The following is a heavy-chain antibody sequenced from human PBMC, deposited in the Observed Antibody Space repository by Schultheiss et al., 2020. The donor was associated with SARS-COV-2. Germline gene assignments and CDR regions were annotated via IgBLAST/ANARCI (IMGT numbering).Heavy chain of an antibody. D-gene: IGHD5-18*01. V-gene: IGHV4-61*08. CDR3: ARYGYSYGSDY. Sequence: SETLSLTCTVSGGSISSGDYYWSWIRQPPGKGLEWIGYIYYSGSTNYNPSLKSRVTISVDTSKNQFSLKLSSVTAADTAVYYCARYGYSYGSDYWGQGTLVTVSS. CDR2: IYYSGST. J-gene: IGHJ4*02. CDR1: GGSISSGDYY.